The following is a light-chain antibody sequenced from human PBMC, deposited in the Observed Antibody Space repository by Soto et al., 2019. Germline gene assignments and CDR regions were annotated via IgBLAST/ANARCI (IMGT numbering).Light chain of an antibody. CDR2: DAS. CDR1: QSVSSH. V-gene: IGKV3-11*01. J-gene: IGKJ4*01. CDR3: QQRSNWPLT. Sequence: EIVLTQSPATLSLSPGERATLSCRASQSVSSHLAWYQQRPGQAPRLLMYDASNRATGIPARFSGSGSGTDFTLTISSLEPEDFALYYCQQRSNWPLTFGGGTKVEI.